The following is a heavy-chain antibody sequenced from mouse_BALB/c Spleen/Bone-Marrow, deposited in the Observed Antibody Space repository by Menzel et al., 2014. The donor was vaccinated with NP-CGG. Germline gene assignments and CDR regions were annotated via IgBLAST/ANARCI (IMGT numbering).Heavy chain of an antibody. D-gene: IGHD1-1*01. J-gene: IGHJ4*01. CDR3: ARYYYGSSYAMDY. CDR2: IDPANGNT. Sequence: VQLQQSGAELVKPGASVKLSCTASGFNIKDTYMHWVKQRPEQGLEWTGRIDPANGNTKYDPKFQGKATITADTSSNTAYLQLSSLTSEDTAVYYCARYYYGSSYAMDYWGQGTSVTVSS. CDR1: GFNIKDTY. V-gene: IGHV14-3*02.